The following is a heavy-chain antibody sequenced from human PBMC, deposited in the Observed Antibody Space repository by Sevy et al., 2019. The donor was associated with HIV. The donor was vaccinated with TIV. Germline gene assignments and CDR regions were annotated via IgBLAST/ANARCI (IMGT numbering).Heavy chain of an antibody. V-gene: IGHV3-7*01. J-gene: IGHJ5*02. D-gene: IGHD3-16*01. CDR3: ATSGGET. Sequence: GGSLRPSCAASGFTSSSYWMNWIRQAPGKGLEWVANIKQDGSEKYYVDSVKGRFTISRDNAKNSLYLEMNTLRAEDTAVYYCATSGGETWGQGTLVTVSS. CDR2: IKQDGSEK. CDR1: GFTSSSYW.